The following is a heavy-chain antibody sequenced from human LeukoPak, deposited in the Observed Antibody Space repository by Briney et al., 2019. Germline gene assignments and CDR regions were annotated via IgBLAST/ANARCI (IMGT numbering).Heavy chain of an antibody. D-gene: IGHD4-17*01. V-gene: IGHV1-2*02. J-gene: IGHJ2*01. CDR1: GYTFTGYY. CDR3: ARSVLGTGDYEDWHFDL. Sequence: VASVKVSCKASGYTFTGYYMHWVRQAPGQGLEWMGWINPISGGRNFAQKFQGRVTMTKDTSISTAYMELHKLRSDDTAVYFCARSVLGTGDYEDWHFDLWGRGTLVTVSS. CDR2: INPISGGR.